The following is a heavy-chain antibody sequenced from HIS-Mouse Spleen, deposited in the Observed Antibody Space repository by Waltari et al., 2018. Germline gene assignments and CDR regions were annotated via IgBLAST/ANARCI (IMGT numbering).Heavy chain of an antibody. J-gene: IGHJ2*01. CDR3: AREIPYSSSWYDWYFDL. Sequence: QLQLQESGPGLVKPSETLSLTCTVSGGSISSSSYYWGWIRQPPGKGLEGSGSIYYSGSTYYNPSLKGRVTISVDTSKTQFSLKLSSVTAADTAVYYCAREIPYSSSWYDWYFDLWGRGTLVTVSS. CDR1: GGSISSSSYY. D-gene: IGHD6-13*01. CDR2: IYYSGST. V-gene: IGHV4-39*07.